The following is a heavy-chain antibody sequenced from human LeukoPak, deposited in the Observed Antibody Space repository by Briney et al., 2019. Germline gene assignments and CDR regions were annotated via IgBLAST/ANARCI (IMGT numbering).Heavy chain of an antibody. CDR2: IYTSGST. Sequence: PSETLSLTCTVSGGSISSGSYYWSWIRQPAGKGLEWIGRIYTSGSTNYNPSLKSRVTISYTSKNQVSLKLSSVTAADTAVYYCARCPDFWSGYYTGYFDYWGQGTLVTVSS. V-gene: IGHV4-61*02. CDR3: ARCPDFWSGYYTGYFDY. D-gene: IGHD3-3*01. J-gene: IGHJ4*02. CDR1: GGSISSGSYY.